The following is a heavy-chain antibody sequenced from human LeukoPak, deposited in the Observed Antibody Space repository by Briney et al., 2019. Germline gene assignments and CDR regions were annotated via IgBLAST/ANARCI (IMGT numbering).Heavy chain of an antibody. V-gene: IGHV3-33*01. CDR3: ARRGTTYCTVDSCHPNWFDP. CDR2: IWYDGSNK. Sequence: GGSLRLSCAASGLTFSSYGMHWVRQAPGKGLEWVAVIWYDGSNKYYADSVKGRFTISRDNSKNTLYLQMNSLRAEDTAVYYCARRGTTYCTVDSCHPNWFDPWGQGTLVTVSS. D-gene: IGHD2-15*01. J-gene: IGHJ5*02. CDR1: GLTFSSYG.